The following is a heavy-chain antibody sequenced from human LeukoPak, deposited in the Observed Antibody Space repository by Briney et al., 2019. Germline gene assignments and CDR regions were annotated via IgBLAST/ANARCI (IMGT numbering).Heavy chain of an antibody. J-gene: IGHJ4*02. CDR3: AKGSSPSRPYYFDY. V-gene: IGHV3-43*02. CDR1: GFTFDDYA. CDR2: IIGDGTNT. Sequence: GGSLRLSCAASGFTFDDYAMHWVRQAPGKGLEWVSLIIGDGTNTYYADSVKGRFTISRDNSKNTLYLQRNSLRAEDTAVYYCAKGSSPSRPYYFDYWGQGTLVTVSS. D-gene: IGHD1-26*01.